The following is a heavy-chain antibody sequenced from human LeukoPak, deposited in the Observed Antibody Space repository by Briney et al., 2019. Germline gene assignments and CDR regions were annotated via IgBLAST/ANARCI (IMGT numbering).Heavy chain of an antibody. D-gene: IGHD2-2*01. V-gene: IGHV3-23*01. Sequence: SMRARFTISRDNSKNTLSLQMNSLRAEDTAVYYCAREMPSLDYWGQGTLVTVSS. CDR3: AREMPSLDY. J-gene: IGHJ4*02.